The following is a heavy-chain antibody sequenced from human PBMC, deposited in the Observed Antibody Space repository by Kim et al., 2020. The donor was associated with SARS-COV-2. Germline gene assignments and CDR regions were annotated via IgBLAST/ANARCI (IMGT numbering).Heavy chain of an antibody. Sequence: TYTPGSVKGRFTRPRDTSKNALYLQMNSLSAEDTAVYYWARGPYSSTWLDYWGPGTLVTVSS. D-gene: IGHD6-13*01. CDR3: ARGPYSSTWLDY. J-gene: IGHJ4*02. V-gene: IGHV3-66*01. CDR2: T.